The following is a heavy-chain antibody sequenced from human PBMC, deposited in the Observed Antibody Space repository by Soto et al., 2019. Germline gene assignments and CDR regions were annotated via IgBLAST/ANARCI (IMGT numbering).Heavy chain of an antibody. D-gene: IGHD3-9*01. J-gene: IGHJ6*02. V-gene: IGHV4-34*01. Sequence: PSETLSLTCAVYGGSFGGYHWSWIRQPPGTGLEWIGEFNHSGGTNYSPSLKSRVTISVDTSKNQFSLRLSSVTAADTAVYYCARVSPFYDILTGRYYYYTMDVWGQGTTVTVSS. CDR1: GGSFGGYH. CDR3: ARVSPFYDILTGRYYYYTMDV. CDR2: FNHSGGT.